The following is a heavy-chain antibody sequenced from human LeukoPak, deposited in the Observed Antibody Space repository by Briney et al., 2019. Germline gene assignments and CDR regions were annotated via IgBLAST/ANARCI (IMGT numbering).Heavy chain of an antibody. J-gene: IGHJ4*02. V-gene: IGHV3-7*01. CDR1: GFTFSSYW. CDR2: IKQDGSEK. Sequence: PGGSLRLSCAASGFTFSSYWMSWVRQAPGKGLEWVANIKQDGSEKYYADALKGRFTISRDNTKNSLSLQMNSLIVEDTAVYYCARAGSNWNYVYWGQGTLVTVSS. CDR3: ARAGSNWNYVY. D-gene: IGHD1-7*01.